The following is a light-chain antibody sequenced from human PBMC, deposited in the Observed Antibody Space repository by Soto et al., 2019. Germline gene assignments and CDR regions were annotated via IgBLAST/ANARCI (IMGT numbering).Light chain of an antibody. J-gene: IGLJ3*02. CDR1: SSNIGNNA. Sequence: QSVLTQPPSVSEAPRQRVTISCSGSSSNIGNNAVNWYQQLPGQAPKIVIYSNNQRPSGVPDRFSGSKSGTSASLAISGLQSEDEADYYCAAWDDSLNGWVFGGGTQLTVL. CDR2: SNN. V-gene: IGLV1-36*01. CDR3: AAWDDSLNGWV.